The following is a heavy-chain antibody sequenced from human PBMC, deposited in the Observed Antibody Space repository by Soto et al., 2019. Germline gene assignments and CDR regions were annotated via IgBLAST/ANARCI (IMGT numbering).Heavy chain of an antibody. Sequence: SETLSLSCTVSGGSISSYYWSWIRQPPGKGLEWIGYIYYSGSTNYNPSLKSRVTISVDTSKNQFSLKLSSVTAADTAVYYCARDLDWFDPWGQGTLDTVSS. CDR1: GGSISSYY. J-gene: IGHJ5*02. CDR2: IYYSGST. V-gene: IGHV4-59*12. CDR3: ARDLDWFDP.